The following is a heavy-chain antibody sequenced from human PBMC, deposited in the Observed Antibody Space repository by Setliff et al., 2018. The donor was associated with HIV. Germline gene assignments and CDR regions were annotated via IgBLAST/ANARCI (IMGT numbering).Heavy chain of an antibody. V-gene: IGHV3-11*04. Sequence: PGGSLRLSCAASGFTFSDHYMSWIRQAPGKGLEWVSYISANGVTTYYADSVKGRFTISRDNSKNTLFLQMNSLRSEDTAVYYCAKEDQRVTSVDYWGQGTLVTVSS. CDR1: GFTFSDHY. J-gene: IGHJ4*02. CDR3: AKEDQRVTSVDY. CDR2: ISANGVTT. D-gene: IGHD2-2*01.